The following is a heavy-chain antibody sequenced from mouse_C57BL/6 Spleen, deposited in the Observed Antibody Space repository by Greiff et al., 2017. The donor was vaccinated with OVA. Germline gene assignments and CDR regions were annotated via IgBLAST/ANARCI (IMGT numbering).Heavy chain of an antibody. Sequence: VQLQQPGAELVMPGASVKLSCKASGYTFTSYWMHWVKQRPGHGLEWIGEIDPSDSYTNYNQKFKGKSTLTVDKSSSTAYMQLSSLTSEDSAVDYCARVGYYYAMDYWGQGATVTVSS. CDR2: IDPSDSYT. J-gene: IGHJ4*01. CDR3: ARVGYYYAMDY. V-gene: IGHV1-69*01. CDR1: GYTFTSYW.